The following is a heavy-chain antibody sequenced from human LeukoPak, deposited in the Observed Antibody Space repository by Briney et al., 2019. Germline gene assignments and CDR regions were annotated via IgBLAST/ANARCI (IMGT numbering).Heavy chain of an antibody. J-gene: IGHJ4*02. Sequence: GGSLRLSCTTSGFTFSSRDMSWVRQAPGKGLEWVTAISDDETYKFYADSVKGRFTISRDNAKNSLYLQMNSLRAEDTAVYYCASDRIYDSSGATNYWGQGTLVTVSS. CDR1: GFTFSSRD. CDR2: ISDDETYK. CDR3: ASDRIYDSSGATNY. V-gene: IGHV3-30*03. D-gene: IGHD3-22*01.